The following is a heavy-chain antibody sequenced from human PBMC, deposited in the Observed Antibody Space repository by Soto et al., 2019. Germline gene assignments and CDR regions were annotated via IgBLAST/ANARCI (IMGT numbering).Heavy chain of an antibody. Sequence: QLQLQESGPGLVKPSETLSLTCTVSGGSISSSGYYWGWIRQPPGKGLEGIGRINYGGSTYYTPSLMSRGIISVDTSKNQFSLKLSSVTAADTAVYYCARLPHYGDPNAGFCGLGTLVTVST. J-gene: IGHJ4*02. V-gene: IGHV4-39*01. CDR3: ARLPHYGDPNAGF. CDR1: GGSISSSGYY. D-gene: IGHD4-17*01. CDR2: INYGGST.